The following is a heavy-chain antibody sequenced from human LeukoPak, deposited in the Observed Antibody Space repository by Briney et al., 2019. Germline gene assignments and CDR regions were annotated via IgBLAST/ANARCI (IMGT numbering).Heavy chain of an antibody. Sequence: GGSLRLSCAASGFTFSSYSMNWVRQAPGKGLEWASYISSSSSTIYYADSVKGRFTISRDNAKNSLYLQMNSLRDEDTAVYYCARTLWFGELFFQHWGQGTLVTVSS. D-gene: IGHD3-10*01. CDR3: ARTLWFGELFFQH. CDR2: ISSSSSTI. CDR1: GFTFSSYS. J-gene: IGHJ1*01. V-gene: IGHV3-48*02.